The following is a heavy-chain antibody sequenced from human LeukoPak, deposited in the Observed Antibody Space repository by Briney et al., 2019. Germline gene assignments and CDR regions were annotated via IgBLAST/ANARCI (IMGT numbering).Heavy chain of an antibody. CDR3: ARDGRQGENWFDP. V-gene: IGHV3-74*01. CDR2: INSDWSST. Sequence: SGGSLRLSCAASGFTFSSYWMHWVRQAPGKGLVWVSRINSDWSSTSYADSVKGRFTISRDNAKNTVYLQMNSLRAEDTAVYYCARDGRQGENWFDPWGQGTLVTVSS. CDR1: GFTFSSYW. J-gene: IGHJ5*02. D-gene: IGHD3-16*01.